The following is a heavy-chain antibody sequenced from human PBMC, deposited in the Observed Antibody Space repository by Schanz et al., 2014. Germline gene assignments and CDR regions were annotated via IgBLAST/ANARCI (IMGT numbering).Heavy chain of an antibody. D-gene: IGHD3-16*01. Sequence: VQLLESGGALEQPGGSLRLSCAASGFSFSKYGMHLVRQAPGKGLEWVTLILNDGSTQYYGDSVKGRFTISRDNSKDTLHLQMNSLTVEDTALYYCAKDESGGVYEIDFWGQGTLVTVSS. CDR2: ILNDGSTQ. J-gene: IGHJ4*02. V-gene: IGHV3-30*18. CDR3: AKDESGGVYEIDF. CDR1: GFSFSKYG.